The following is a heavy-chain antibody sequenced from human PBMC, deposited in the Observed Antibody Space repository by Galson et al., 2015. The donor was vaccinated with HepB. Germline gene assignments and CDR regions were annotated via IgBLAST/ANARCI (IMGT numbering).Heavy chain of an antibody. CDR3: ARDSPDILTGYDAFDI. V-gene: IGHV3-21*01. J-gene: IGHJ3*02. Sequence: SLRLSCAASGFTFSSYSMNWVRQAPGKGLEWVSSISSSSSYIYYADSVKGRFTISRDNAKNSLYLQMNSLRAEDTAVYYCARDSPDILTGYDAFDIWGQGTMVTVSS. D-gene: IGHD3-9*01. CDR2: ISSSSSYI. CDR1: GFTFSSYS.